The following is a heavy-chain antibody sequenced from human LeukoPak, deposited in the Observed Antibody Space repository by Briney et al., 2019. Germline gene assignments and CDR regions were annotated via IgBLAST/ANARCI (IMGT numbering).Heavy chain of an antibody. Sequence: GGSLRLSCAASGFTFSSHWMSWVCQAPGKGLEWVANINQDASEKYYVDSVEGRFTISRDNAKNSLYLQMNSLRVEDTAVYYCARAVYYDSSGYWGYYFDYWGQGTLVTVSS. J-gene: IGHJ4*02. V-gene: IGHV3-7*01. CDR3: ARAVYYDSSGYWGYYFDY. D-gene: IGHD3-22*01. CDR1: GFTFSSHW. CDR2: INQDASEK.